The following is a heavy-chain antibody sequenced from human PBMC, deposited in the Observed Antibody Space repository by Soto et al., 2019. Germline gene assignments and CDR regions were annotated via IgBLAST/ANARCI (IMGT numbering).Heavy chain of an antibody. V-gene: IGHV1-8*02. D-gene: IGHD2-2*01. CDR3: ARIAMPARPRWYNWFDP. CDR2: MNPNSGET. J-gene: IGHJ5*02. Sequence: QEQLVQSAAEVKKPGASVKVSCMTSGYTFNDYEINWVRQATGQGLEWIGWMNPNSGETGYAQRFQGRVTMTTSSSLSTAYLELSSLTSDDTAVYYCARIAMPARPRWYNWFDPWGQGTLVTVYS. CDR1: GYTFNDYE.